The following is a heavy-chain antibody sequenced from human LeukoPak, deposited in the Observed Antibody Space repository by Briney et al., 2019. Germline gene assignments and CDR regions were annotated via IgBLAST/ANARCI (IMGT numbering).Heavy chain of an antibody. CDR3: ARGTYDFWSGYSDSYYFDY. D-gene: IGHD3-3*01. V-gene: IGHV4-59*01. CDR2: IYYSGST. Sequence: PSETLSLTCTVSGGSISNYYWSWIRQPPGKGLEWIGYIYYSGSTNYNPSLKSRVTISVDTSKNQFSLKLSSVTAADTAVYYCARGTYDFWSGYSDSYYFDYWGQGTLVTVSS. J-gene: IGHJ4*02. CDR1: GGSISNYY.